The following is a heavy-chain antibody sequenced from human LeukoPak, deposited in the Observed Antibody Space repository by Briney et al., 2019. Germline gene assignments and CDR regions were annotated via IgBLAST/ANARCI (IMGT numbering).Heavy chain of an antibody. J-gene: IGHJ6*02. CDR2: INHSGST. CDR3: ARDPVEMATMDYAYYYGMDV. Sequence: SETLSLTCAVYGGSFSGYYWSWIRQPPGNGLEWIGEINHSGSTNYNPSLKSRVTISVDTSKNQFSLKLSSVTAADTAVYYCARDPVEMATMDYAYYYGMDVWGQGTTVTVSS. CDR1: GGSFSGYY. D-gene: IGHD5-24*01. V-gene: IGHV4-34*01.